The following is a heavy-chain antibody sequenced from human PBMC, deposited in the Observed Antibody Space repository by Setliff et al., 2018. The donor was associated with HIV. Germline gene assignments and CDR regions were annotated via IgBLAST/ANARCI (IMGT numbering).Heavy chain of an antibody. D-gene: IGHD3-22*01. V-gene: IGHV1-69*13. J-gene: IGHJ4*02. CDR3: ATAGVVVITEDY. CDR1: GGAFSSYA. Sequence: SVKVSCKASGGAFSSYAISWVRQAPGQGLEWMGGIIPIFGTANYAQKFQGRVTITADESTSTAYMELSSLRSEDTAVYYCATAGVVVITEDYWGQGTLVTVSS. CDR2: IIPIFGTA.